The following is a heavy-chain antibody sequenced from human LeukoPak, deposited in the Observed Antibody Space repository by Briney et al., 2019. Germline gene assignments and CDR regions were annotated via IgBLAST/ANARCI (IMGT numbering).Heavy chain of an antibody. CDR3: AASSSVGTPSHAGSSY. V-gene: IGHV1-69*04. J-gene: IGHJ4*02. Sequence: SVKVSCKASGGTFSSSAISWVRQAPGQGLEWMGRIIPILGTANYAQKFQGRVTFIADKSTSTAYMELRSLRSEDTAAYYCAASSSVGTPSHAGSSYWGQGTLVTVSS. D-gene: IGHD6-6*01. CDR1: GGTFSSSA. CDR2: IIPILGTA.